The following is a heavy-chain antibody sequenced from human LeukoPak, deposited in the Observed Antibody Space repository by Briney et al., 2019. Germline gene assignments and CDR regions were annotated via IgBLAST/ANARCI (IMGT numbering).Heavy chain of an antibody. CDR3: ARVAGGSSSWLDAADY. CDR2: IYYSGST. D-gene: IGHD6-13*01. J-gene: IGHJ4*02. CDR1: GGSISSSSYY. Sequence: SETLSLTCTVSGGSISSSSYYWGWIRQPPGKGLEWIGSIYYSGSTYYNPSLKSRVTISVDTSKNQFSLKLSSVTAADTAVYYCARVAGGSSSWLDAADYWGQGTLVTVSS. V-gene: IGHV4-39*07.